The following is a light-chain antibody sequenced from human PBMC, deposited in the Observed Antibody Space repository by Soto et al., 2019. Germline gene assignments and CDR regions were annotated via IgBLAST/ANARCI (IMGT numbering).Light chain of an antibody. J-gene: IGLJ1*01. CDR2: DDS. CDR1: SSDVGRDNL. Sequence: QSVLTQPASVSGSPGQSITISCTGTSSDVGRDNLVSWYQQHPGTAPKLLIYDDSNRPSGVPNRFSGSKSGTSASLAITGLQAEDEADYYCQSYDSSLSAFYVFGTGTKVTVL. V-gene: IGLV2-14*02. CDR3: QSYDSSLSAFYV.